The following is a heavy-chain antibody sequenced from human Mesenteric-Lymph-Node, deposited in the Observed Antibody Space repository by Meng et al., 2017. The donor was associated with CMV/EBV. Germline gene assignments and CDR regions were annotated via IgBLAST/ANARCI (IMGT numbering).Heavy chain of an antibody. Sequence: QVQLQQWGAGLFKPSATLSLTCAGYGGSFSGYYWSWIRQPPGKGLEWIGEINHSGSTNYNPSLKSRVTISVDTSKNQFSLKLSSVTAADTAVYYCARHQRWLKSEGGFNYWGQGTLVTVSS. J-gene: IGHJ4*02. CDR3: ARHQRWLKSEGGFNY. CDR1: GGSFSGYY. CDR2: INHSGST. D-gene: IGHD4-23*01. V-gene: IGHV4-34*01.